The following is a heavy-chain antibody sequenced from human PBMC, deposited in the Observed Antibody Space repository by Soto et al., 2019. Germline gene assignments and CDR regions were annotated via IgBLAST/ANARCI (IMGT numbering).Heavy chain of an antibody. V-gene: IGHV3-23*01. J-gene: IGHJ4*02. CDR3: AKETLQFGVIDY. CDR2: ISGSGGST. D-gene: IGHD3-16*01. Sequence: GSLRVTCEASGVAFSSYTMSWVRQAPGKGLEWVSAISGSGGSTYYADSVKGRFTISRDNSKNTLYLQMNSLRAEDTAVYYCAKETLQFGVIDYWGQGTLVTVSS. CDR1: GVAFSSYT.